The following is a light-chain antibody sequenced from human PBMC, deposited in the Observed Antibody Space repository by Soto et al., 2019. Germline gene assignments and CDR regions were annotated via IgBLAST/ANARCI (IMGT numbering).Light chain of an antibody. CDR1: QSISTW. V-gene: IGKV1-5*01. CDR2: DAS. J-gene: IGKJ1*01. Sequence: DIQMTQSPSTLSAFVGHRVTVPCGASQSISTWLAWYQQKPGKAPKLLIYDASSLEVGVPARCSGSGSRTECTLTISSLQPDDYGTYYCQQYYDFRTFGQGSKVDIK. CDR3: QQYYDFRT.